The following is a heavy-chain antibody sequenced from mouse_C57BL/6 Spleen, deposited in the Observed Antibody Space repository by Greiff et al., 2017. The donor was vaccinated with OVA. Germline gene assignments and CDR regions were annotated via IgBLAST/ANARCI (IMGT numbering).Heavy chain of an antibody. J-gene: IGHJ1*03. CDR2: ISDGGSYT. CDR3: AREIDYDGHWYFDV. D-gene: IGHD2-4*01. V-gene: IGHV5-4*01. CDR1: GFTFSSYA. Sequence: EVKLEESGGGLVKPGGSLKLPCAASGFTFSSYAMSWVRQTPEKRLEWVATISDGGSYTYYPDNVKGRFTISRDNAKNNLYLQMSHLKSEDTAMYYCAREIDYDGHWYFDVWGTGTTVTVSS.